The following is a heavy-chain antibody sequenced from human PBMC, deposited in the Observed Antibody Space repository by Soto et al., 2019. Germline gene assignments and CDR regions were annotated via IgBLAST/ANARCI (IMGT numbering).Heavy chain of an antibody. Sequence: WWSLRLSCAASVFTFSKAWMSWVRQAPGKGLEWVGRIKSKTDGGTTDYAAPVKGRFTISRDDSKNTLYPQMNSLKTEDTAVYYCTTDITMVEMATTTFDYWGQGTLVTVSS. D-gene: IGHD3-10*01. V-gene: IGHV3-15*01. J-gene: IGHJ4*02. CDR1: VFTFSKAW. CDR2: IKSKTDGGTT. CDR3: TTDITMVEMATTTFDY.